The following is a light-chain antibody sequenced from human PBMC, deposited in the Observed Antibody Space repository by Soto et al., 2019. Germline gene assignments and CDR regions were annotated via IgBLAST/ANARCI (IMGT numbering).Light chain of an antibody. V-gene: IGKV1-5*01. CDR1: QSITRR. J-gene: IGKJ1*01. Sequence: DIQMTQSPSTLSASLGDRVTITCRASQSITRRLAYLAWYQQKPGKAPNLLIFDASTLKSGVPSRFSGSGSGTEFTLTISSLQPDDFATYYCQQYYTYSSWTFGQGTRVEIK. CDR3: QQYYTYSSWT. CDR2: DAS.